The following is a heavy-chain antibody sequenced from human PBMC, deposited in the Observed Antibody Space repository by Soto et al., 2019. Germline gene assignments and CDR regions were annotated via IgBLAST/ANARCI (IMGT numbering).Heavy chain of an antibody. CDR1: GYTFTRYG. CDR3: AMVDVYVTPSPQDV. D-gene: IGHD3-16*01. V-gene: IGHV1-18*01. Sequence: QVQLVQSGAEVKNPGASVKVSCKASGYTFTRYGIGWARQAPGQGLEWMGWINTYNGNTNYAQNVQGRVTLTTDTSTSTAYMGLRSLRPNETAIYYCAMVDVYVTPSPQDVWGQGTTVIVSS. CDR2: INTYNGNT. J-gene: IGHJ6*02.